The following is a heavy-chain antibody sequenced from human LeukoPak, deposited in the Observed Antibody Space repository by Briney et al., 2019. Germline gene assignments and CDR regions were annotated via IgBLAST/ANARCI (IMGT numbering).Heavy chain of an antibody. V-gene: IGHV4-61*01. D-gene: IGHD6-6*01. Sequence: SETLSLTCTLSGASFTSGTYYLSWIRQPPGKGLEWIGYIYYSGSTKYNPSLKSRVTISVDTSKNQFSLRLSSVTAADTAVYYCARDWGVSARPGYMDVWGKGTTVTVSS. J-gene: IGHJ6*03. CDR1: GASFTSGTYY. CDR3: ARDWGVSARPGYMDV. CDR2: IYYSGST.